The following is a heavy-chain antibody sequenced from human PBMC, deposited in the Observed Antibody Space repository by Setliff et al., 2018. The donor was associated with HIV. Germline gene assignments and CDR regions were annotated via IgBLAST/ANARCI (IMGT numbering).Heavy chain of an antibody. D-gene: IGHD3-3*01. J-gene: IGHJ4*02. Sequence: SETLSLTCAVSGGSISSSNWWTWVRQPPGKGLEWIGQIFHSGSTNYNPSLKSRVTISLDTSKNHFSLKLSSVTAADTAVYYCARGGGGYNFWSGYPSFDYWGQGTLVTVSS. CDR2: IFHSGST. CDR1: GGSISSSNW. CDR3: ARGGGGYNFWSGYPSFDY. V-gene: IGHV4-4*02.